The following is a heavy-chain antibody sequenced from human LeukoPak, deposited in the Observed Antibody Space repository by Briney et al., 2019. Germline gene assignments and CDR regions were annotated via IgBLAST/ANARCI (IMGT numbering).Heavy chain of an antibody. V-gene: IGHV3-21*01. CDR3: ARVGGYDGRGGFDY. CDR2: ISSSSSYI. Sequence: GGSLRLSCAASGFTFSNYSMNWVRQAPGKGLEWVSSISSSSSYIYYADSVKGRFTISRDNAKNSLYLQMNSLRAEDTAVYYCARVGGYDGRGGFDYWGQGTLVTVSS. J-gene: IGHJ4*02. CDR1: GFTFSNYS. D-gene: IGHD3-22*01.